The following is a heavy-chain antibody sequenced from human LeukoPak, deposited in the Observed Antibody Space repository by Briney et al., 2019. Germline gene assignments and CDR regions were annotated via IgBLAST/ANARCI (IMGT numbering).Heavy chain of an antibody. D-gene: IGHD3-10*01. J-gene: IGHJ3*02. Sequence: PSASVKVSCKASGYTFTDYYMHWVRQAPGQGLEWMGIINPSGGSTSYAQKFQGRVTMTRDTSTSTVYMELSSLRSEDTAVYYCARDSMVRGVTFAFDIWGQGTMVTVSS. V-gene: IGHV1-46*01. CDR2: INPSGGST. CDR1: GYTFTDYY. CDR3: ARDSMVRGVTFAFDI.